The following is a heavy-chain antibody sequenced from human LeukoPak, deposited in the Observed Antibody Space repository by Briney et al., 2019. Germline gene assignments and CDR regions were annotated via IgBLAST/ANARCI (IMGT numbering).Heavy chain of an antibody. CDR2: IRSDGSNK. CDR1: GFSFSSYG. CDR3: ARVYSGYDWGFDY. D-gene: IGHD5-12*01. V-gene: IGHV3-30*02. Sequence: GGSLRLSCAGSGFSFSSYGMHWVRQAPGKGLEWMASIRSDGSNKYYADSVKGRFTISRDNAKNSLYLQMNSLRAEDTAVYYCARVYSGYDWGFDYWGQGTLVTVSS. J-gene: IGHJ4*02.